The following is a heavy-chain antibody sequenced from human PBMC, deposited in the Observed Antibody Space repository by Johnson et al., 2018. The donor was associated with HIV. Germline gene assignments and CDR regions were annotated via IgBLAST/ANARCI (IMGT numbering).Heavy chain of an antibody. CDR3: AKDPTDFGADWAFDI. D-gene: IGHD3-10*01. CDR2: ISSDGSSK. CDR1: GFTFTHYA. Sequence: VQLVESGGGVVQPWRSLRLSCAASGFTFTHYAMDWVRQAPGKGLEWVAVISSDGSSKNYADSVKGRFTISRDNSKNTLYLQMNSLRGDDTAVYYCAKDPTDFGADWAFDIWGQGTMVTVSS. J-gene: IGHJ3*02. V-gene: IGHV3-30*18.